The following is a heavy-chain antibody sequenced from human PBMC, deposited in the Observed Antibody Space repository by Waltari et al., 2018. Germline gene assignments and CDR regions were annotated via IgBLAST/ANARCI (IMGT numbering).Heavy chain of an antibody. CDR3: ARHGTPGNRLVDC. D-gene: IGHD1-26*01. V-gene: IGHV4-39*01. CDR1: GGSIGSSSYY. CDR2: IYYDGST. J-gene: IGHJ4*02. Sequence: QVRLQESGPGLVKPSETLSLTCTVSGGSIGSSSYYWDWIRQPPGKGLEWVGNIYYDGSTYYRPSLQSRVSISLDTSKTQFSLRLNSVTAADAAIYYCARHGTPGNRLVDCWGQGILVTVSS.